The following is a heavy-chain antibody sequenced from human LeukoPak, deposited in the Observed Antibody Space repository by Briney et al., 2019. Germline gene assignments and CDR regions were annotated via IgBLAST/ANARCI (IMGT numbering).Heavy chain of an antibody. CDR2: TYYRSKWSN. J-gene: IGHJ4*02. V-gene: IGHV6-1*01. Sequence: SQTLSLTCAISGDSVSSTSTAWNWIRQSPSGGLEWLGRTYYRSKWSNDYAISVRSRITINRDTSKNQFALQLNSVTPEDTAVYYCARDSARDYGSGSRVDYWGQGTLVTVSS. CDR3: ARDSARDYGSGSRVDY. CDR1: GDSVSSTSTA. D-gene: IGHD3-10*01.